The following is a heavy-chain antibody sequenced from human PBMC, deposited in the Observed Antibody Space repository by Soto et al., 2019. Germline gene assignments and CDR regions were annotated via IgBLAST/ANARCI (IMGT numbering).Heavy chain of an antibody. CDR2: ISSSGGST. Sequence: EVQLLESGGGLVQPGGSLRLSCAASGFTFSTYAMSWVRQAPGKGLEWVSTISSSGGSTHYADSVKGRFTISRDNSKNTLYLQMTSLRAGDTAVYYCAKLLGGNAAHTYTSDPWGQGTVVTASS. D-gene: IGHD2-15*01. CDR1: GFTFSTYA. V-gene: IGHV3-23*01. J-gene: IGHJ5*02. CDR3: AKLLGGNAAHTYTSDP.